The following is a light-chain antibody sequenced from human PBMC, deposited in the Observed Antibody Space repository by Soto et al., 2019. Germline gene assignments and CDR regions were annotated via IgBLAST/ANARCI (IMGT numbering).Light chain of an antibody. V-gene: IGKV1-5*03. CDR3: QQYNSYSPT. CDR2: KAS. J-gene: IGKJ1*01. CDR1: QTISSW. Sequence: DIQMTQSPSTLSGSVGDRVTITCRASQTISSWLAWYQQKPGKAPKLLIHKASSLQSGVPSRFSGSGSGTEFTLTISGLQPGDSATYYCQQYNSYSPTFGQGTKVDIK.